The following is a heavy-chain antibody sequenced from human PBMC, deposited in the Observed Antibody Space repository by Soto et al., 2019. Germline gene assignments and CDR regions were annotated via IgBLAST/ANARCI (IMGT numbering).Heavy chain of an antibody. Sequence: GGSLRLSCAASGISTSSYWMGWVRQTPGRGLEWVASIKKDGSEKYYMDSLKGRFTISRDNALNSLYLQMNSLRAEDTAVYFCVTGYHSDYWGQGTLVTVSS. CDR1: GISTSSYW. D-gene: IGHD5-18*01. V-gene: IGHV3-7*03. J-gene: IGHJ4*02. CDR3: VTGYHSDY. CDR2: IKKDGSEK.